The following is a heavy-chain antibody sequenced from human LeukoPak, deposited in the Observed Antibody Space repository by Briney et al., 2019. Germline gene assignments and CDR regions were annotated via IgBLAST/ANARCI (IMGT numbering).Heavy chain of an antibody. J-gene: IGHJ4*02. CDR2: ISSSGSTI. CDR3: ARGPPRYCSSTSCFWNFDY. V-gene: IGHV3-11*04. CDR1: GFTFSDYY. Sequence: GGSLRLSCAASGFTFSDYYMSRIRQAPGKGLEWVSYISSSGSTIYYADSVKGRFTISRDNAKNSLYLQMNSLRAEDTAVYYCARGPPRYCSSTSCFWNFDYWGQGTLVTVSS. D-gene: IGHD2-2*01.